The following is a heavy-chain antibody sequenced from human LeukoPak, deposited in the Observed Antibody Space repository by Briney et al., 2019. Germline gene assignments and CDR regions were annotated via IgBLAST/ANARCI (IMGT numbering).Heavy chain of an antibody. D-gene: IGHD6-13*01. V-gene: IGHV1-2*02. Sequence: ASVKVSCKASGYTFTGYYMHWVRQAPGQGLEWMGWINPNSGGTNYAQKFQGRVTMTRDTSISTAYMELSRLRSDDTAVYYCARARSSSWEDAFDIWGQGTMFTVSS. CDR2: INPNSGGT. CDR1: GYTFTGYY. J-gene: IGHJ3*02. CDR3: ARARSSSWEDAFDI.